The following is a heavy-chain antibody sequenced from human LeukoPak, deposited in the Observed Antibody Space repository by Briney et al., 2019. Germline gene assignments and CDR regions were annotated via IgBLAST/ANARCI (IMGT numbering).Heavy chain of an antibody. CDR1: GFSFRSYE. D-gene: IGHD5-18*01. V-gene: IGHV3-48*03. J-gene: IGHJ4*02. Sequence: GGSLRLSCAASGFSFRSYEMNWVRQAPGKGLEWVSYISSSGSTIYSADSVKGRFTISRDNAKNSLYLQMSSLRAEDTAVYYCARDRDTRVGPTDIDYWGQGTLVTVSS. CDR2: ISSSGSTI. CDR3: ARDRDTRVGPTDIDY.